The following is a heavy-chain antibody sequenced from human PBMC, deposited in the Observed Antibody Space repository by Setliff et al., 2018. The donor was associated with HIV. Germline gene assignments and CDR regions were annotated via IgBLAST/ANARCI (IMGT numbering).Heavy chain of an antibody. V-gene: IGHV3-7*02. CDR2: IKQDGSEK. J-gene: IGHJ3*02. CDR1: GFTFSTYW. D-gene: IGHD5-18*01. CDR3: AKMHTAMDPDTFDI. Sequence: GGSLRLSCAASGFTFSTYWMSWVRQAPGKGLEWVANIKQDGSEKNYMDSVKGRFTISRDNSKNTMFLQMNSLRVEDTAIYYCAKMHTAMDPDTFDIWGQGTMVTVSS.